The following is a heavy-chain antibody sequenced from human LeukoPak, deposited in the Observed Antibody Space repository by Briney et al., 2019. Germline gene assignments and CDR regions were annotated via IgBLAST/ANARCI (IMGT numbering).Heavy chain of an antibody. D-gene: IGHD4-11*01. CDR2: IRYDGSNK. J-gene: IGHJ4*02. CDR1: GFTFSSYG. CDR3: AKDMASRDDYSNLIDY. V-gene: IGHV3-30*02. Sequence: PGGSLRLSCAASGFTFSSYGMHWVRQAPGKGLEWVAFIRYDGSNKYYADSVRGRFTISRDISKNTLYLQMSSLRAEDTAVYYCAKDMASRDDYSNLIDYWGQGTLVTVSS.